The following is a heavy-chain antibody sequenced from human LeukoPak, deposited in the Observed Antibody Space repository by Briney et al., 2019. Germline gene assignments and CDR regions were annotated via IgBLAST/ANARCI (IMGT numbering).Heavy chain of an antibody. D-gene: IGHD1-14*01. J-gene: IGHJ4*02. V-gene: IGHV3-7*01. Sequence: GGSLTLSCAASGFTFSRHWMGWARQAPGKGLECVATMNWDGKEKYYVDSVKGRFSISRDNDINSLFLQLTTLRVEDTAVYYCLRLSDHSTDDWGQGILVTVSS. CDR3: LRLSDHSTDD. CDR1: GFTFSRHW. CDR2: MNWDGKEK.